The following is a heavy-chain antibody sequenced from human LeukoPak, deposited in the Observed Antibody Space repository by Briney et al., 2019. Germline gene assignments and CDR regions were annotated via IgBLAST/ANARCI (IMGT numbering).Heavy chain of an antibody. CDR1: GFTFSSYS. CDR2: ISSSSSTI. D-gene: IGHD5-12*01. Sequence: PGGSLRLSCAASGFTFSSYSMNWVRQAPGKGLEWVSYISSSSSTIYYADSVKGRFTISRDNAKNSLYLQMNSLRAEDTAVYYCARDLKGYALGYWGQGTLVTVSS. CDR3: ARDLKGYALGY. V-gene: IGHV3-48*01. J-gene: IGHJ4*02.